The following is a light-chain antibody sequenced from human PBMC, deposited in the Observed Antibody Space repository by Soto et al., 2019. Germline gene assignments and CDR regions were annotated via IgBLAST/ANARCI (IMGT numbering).Light chain of an antibody. CDR3: QQYNNWPPET. Sequence: EIVLTQSPGTLSLSPGERATLSCRASQSVRNYLVWYQQKPGQAPRLLIYGASKRAIGLPARFSGSGSGTEFTLTITSLQSEDFAVYYCQQYNNWPPETFGQGTKVDIK. CDR2: GAS. J-gene: IGKJ1*01. V-gene: IGKV3-15*01. CDR1: QSVRNY.